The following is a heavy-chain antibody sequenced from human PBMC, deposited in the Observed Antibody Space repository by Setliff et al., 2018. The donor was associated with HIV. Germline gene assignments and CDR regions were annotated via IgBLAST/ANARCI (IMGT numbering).Heavy chain of an antibody. CDR2: ISSSSYYI. J-gene: IGHJ4*02. D-gene: IGHD5-18*01. Sequence: PGGSLRLSCAASGFTFTTYAMHWVRQAPGKGLEWVSSISSSSYYIYYADSVKGRFTISRDNAKNSLFLQMNSLRAEDTAVYYCASIELAAMVPVDYWGQGTLVTVSS. CDR1: GFTFTTYA. V-gene: IGHV3-21*01. CDR3: ASIELAAMVPVDY.